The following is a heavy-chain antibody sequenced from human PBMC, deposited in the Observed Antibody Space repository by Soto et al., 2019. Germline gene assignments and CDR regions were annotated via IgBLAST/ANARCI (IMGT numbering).Heavy chain of an antibody. J-gene: IGHJ5*02. CDR3: AKDQYSGYDFAL. CDR2: IPSSGRP. CDR1: GASIAGGSYS. D-gene: IGHD5-12*01. V-gene: IGHV4-30-4*01. Sequence: QVQLRESGPGLVKPSQTLLLTCSVSGASIAGGSYSWGWLRQPPGECLEWIGYIPSSGRPCYHPTFGSRSTISSDTSKNQLSLQLASVTAADTAVYYCAKDQYSGYDFALWGQGTLVTVSS.